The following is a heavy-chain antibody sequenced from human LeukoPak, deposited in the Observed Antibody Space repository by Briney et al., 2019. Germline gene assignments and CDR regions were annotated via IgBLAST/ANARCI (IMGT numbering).Heavy chain of an antibody. CDR1: GGSISNYY. CDR2: IYYSGST. D-gene: IGHD6-19*01. Sequence: SETLSLTCTVSGGSISNYYWSWIRQPPGKGLEGIGDIYYSGSTNYNPSLKSRVTISVDTSKNQFSLKLSSVTAADTAVYYCARGSGYSSGWYNPRPFDFWGQGTLVTVSS. CDR3: ARGSGYSSGWYNPRPFDF. J-gene: IGHJ4*02. V-gene: IGHV4-59*01.